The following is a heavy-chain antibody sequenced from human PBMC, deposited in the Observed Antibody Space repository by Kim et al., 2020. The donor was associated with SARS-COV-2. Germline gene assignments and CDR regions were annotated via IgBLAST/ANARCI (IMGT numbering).Heavy chain of an antibody. CDR1: GFSFTTSW. D-gene: IGHD3-10*01. CDR3: ARARGMDV. J-gene: IGHJ6*02. V-gene: IGHV3-7*03. Sequence: GGSLRLSCVASGFSFTTSWMSWVRQVPGKGPEWVANINPDSSEKYYVDSVLGRFTISRDNAKNSLYLQMNTLRAEHRAVYYCARARGMDVWGQGTTVTVS. CDR2: INPDSSEK.